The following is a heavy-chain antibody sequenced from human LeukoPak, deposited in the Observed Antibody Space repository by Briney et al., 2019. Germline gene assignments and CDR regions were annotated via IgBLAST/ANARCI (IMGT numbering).Heavy chain of an antibody. Sequence: KPPETLSLTCTVSGGSIISADHYWSWIRQPPGKGLEWIGSIYDSGSTYYNPSLKSRVTISVDTSENQFSLKLSSVTAADTAVYYCARLKERELRGYSGYDTRVDYWGQGTLVTVSS. CDR3: ARLKERELRGYSGYDTRVDY. CDR2: IYDSGST. D-gene: IGHD5-12*01. CDR1: GGSIISADHY. V-gene: IGHV4-39*01. J-gene: IGHJ4*02.